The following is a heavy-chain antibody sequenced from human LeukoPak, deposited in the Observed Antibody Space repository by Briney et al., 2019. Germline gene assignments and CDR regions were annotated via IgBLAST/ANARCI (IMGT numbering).Heavy chain of an antibody. D-gene: IGHD3-16*02. CDR3: AYDYVWGSYRPPFDP. J-gene: IGHJ5*02. CDR2: IYTSGSA. Sequence: PSETLSLTCTVSGGSISSGSYYWSWIRQPAGKGLEWIGRIYTSGSANYNPSLKSRVTISVDTSKNQFSLKLSSVTAADTAVYYCAYDYVWGSYRPPFDPWGQGTLVTVSS. CDR1: GGSISSGSYY. V-gene: IGHV4-61*02.